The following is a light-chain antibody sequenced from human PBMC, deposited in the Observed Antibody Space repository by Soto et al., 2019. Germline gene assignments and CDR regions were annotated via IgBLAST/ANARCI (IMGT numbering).Light chain of an antibody. Sequence: EIVMTQSPATLSVYPGDRATLSCRASQSVSSNLAWYQQKPGQAPRLLIYGASNRATGIPARFSGSGYGTEFTLTISSLQSEDFAVYYCQQYNNWPPRTFGGGTKVDIK. CDR2: GAS. CDR3: QQYNNWPPRT. J-gene: IGKJ4*01. V-gene: IGKV3-15*01. CDR1: QSVSSN.